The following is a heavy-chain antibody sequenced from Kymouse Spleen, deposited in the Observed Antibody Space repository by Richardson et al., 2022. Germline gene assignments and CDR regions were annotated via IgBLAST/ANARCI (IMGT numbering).Heavy chain of an antibody. CDR3: ARRWIQLWLLYDY. CDR2: INHSGST. D-gene: IGHD5-18,IGHD5-18*01. CDR1: GGSFSGYY. V-gene: IGHV4-34*01. Sequence: QVQLQQWGAGLLKPSETLSLTCAVYGGSFSGYYWSWIRQPPGKGLEWIGEINHSGSTNYNPSLKSRVTISVDTSKNQFSLKLSSVTAADTAVYYCARRWIQLWLLYDYWGQGTLVTVSS. J-gene: IGHJ4*02.